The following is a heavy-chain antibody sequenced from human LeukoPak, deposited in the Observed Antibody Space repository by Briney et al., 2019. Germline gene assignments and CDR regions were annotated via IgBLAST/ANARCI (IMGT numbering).Heavy chain of an antibody. CDR3: TRAGPYGSGSRDY. CDR1: GGPFSHYY. D-gene: IGHD3-10*01. CDR2: IKEDENEK. J-gene: IGHJ4*02. V-gene: IGHV3-7*01. Sequence: ETLSLTCAVSGGPFSHYYWTWIRQPPGKGLEWVANIKEDENEKHYGDSVKGRFIISRDNAQNSTYLQMNNLGAEDTALYYCTRAGPYGSGSRDYWGRGTLVTVSS.